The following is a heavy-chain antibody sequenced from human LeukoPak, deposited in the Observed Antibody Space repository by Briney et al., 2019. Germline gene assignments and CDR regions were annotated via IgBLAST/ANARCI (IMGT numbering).Heavy chain of an antibody. V-gene: IGHV4-59*01. CDR3: ARDKEHSYGRYFDF. D-gene: IGHD5-18*01. Sequence: SETLSLTCTVSGGSISTYHWNWIRKSPGKGLEWIGFMQDTGNNNYNPSLRSRVTMFTVNSKNQFSLELSSVTAADTAVYYCARDKEHSYGRYFDFWGQGISVTVSS. J-gene: IGHJ4*02. CDR1: GGSISTYH. CDR2: MQDTGNN.